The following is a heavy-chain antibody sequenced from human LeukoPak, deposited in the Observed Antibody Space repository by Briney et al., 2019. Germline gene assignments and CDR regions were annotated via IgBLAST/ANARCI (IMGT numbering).Heavy chain of an antibody. D-gene: IGHD3-3*01. CDR1: GYTFTSYG. J-gene: IGHJ4*02. CDR3: AREAPRDYDFWSGYPWPFDY. Sequence: GASVKVSCKASGYTFTSYGISWVRQAPGQGLEWMGWISAYNGNTNYAQKLQGRVTMTTDTSTSTAYMELRSPRSDDTAVYYCAREAPRDYDFWSGYPWPFDYWGQGTLVTVSS. V-gene: IGHV1-18*01. CDR2: ISAYNGNT.